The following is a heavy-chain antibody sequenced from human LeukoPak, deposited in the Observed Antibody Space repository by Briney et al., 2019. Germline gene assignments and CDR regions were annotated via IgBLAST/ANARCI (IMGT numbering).Heavy chain of an antibody. Sequence: TGGSLRLSCAASGFTFSSYAMSWVRQAPGKGLEWVSAISGSGGSTYYADSVKGRFTISRDNSKNTLYLQMNSPRAEDTAVYYCAKESNSQGELGYYYDSSGHGYFDYWGQGTLVTVSS. D-gene: IGHD3-22*01. V-gene: IGHV3-23*01. J-gene: IGHJ4*02. CDR3: AKESNSQGELGYYYDSSGHGYFDY. CDR1: GFTFSSYA. CDR2: ISGSGGST.